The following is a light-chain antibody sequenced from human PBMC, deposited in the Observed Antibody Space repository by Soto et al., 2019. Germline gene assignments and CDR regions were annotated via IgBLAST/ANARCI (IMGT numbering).Light chain of an antibody. CDR3: QQFSSYPLT. J-gene: IGKJ4*01. CDR2: DAS. CDR1: QTVRNNY. V-gene: IGKV3-20*01. Sequence: EILLTQSPGTLSLSPGERATLSCMASQTVRNNYLAWYQQKPGQAPRLLIYDASSRATGIPDRFSGGGSGTDFTLTISRLEPEDFAVYYCQQFSSYPLTFGGGTKVDI.